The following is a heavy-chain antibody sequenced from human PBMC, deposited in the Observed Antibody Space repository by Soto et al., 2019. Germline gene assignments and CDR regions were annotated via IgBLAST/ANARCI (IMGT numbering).Heavy chain of an antibody. V-gene: IGHV4-34*01. CDR3: ARGDYDFWSGSGRAGMDV. CDR1: GGSFSGYY. J-gene: IGHJ6*02. D-gene: IGHD3-3*01. Sequence: PSETLSLTCAVYGGSFSGYYWSWIRQPPGKGLEWIGEINHSGSTNYNPSLKSRVTISVDTSKNQFSLKLSSVTAADTAVYYCARGDYDFWSGSGRAGMDVWGQGTTVTVSS. CDR2: INHSGST.